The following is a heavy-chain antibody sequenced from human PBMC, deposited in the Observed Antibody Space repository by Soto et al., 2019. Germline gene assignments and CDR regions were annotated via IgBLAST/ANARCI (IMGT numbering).Heavy chain of an antibody. CDR1: GYTFTSYA. V-gene: IGHV1-3*01. Sequence: ASVKVSCKASGYTFTSYAMHWVRQAPGQRLEWMGWINAGNGNTKYSQKFQGRVTITRDTSASTAYMELSSLRSEDTAVYYCAVCYCISTSSCGHNYYGMDVWGQGTTVTVSS. J-gene: IGHJ6*02. CDR2: INAGNGNT. D-gene: IGHD2-2*01. CDR3: AVCYCISTSSCGHNYYGMDV.